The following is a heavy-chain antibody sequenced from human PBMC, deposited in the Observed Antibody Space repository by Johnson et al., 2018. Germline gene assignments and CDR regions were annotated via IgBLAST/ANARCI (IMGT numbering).Heavy chain of an antibody. D-gene: IGHD2-8*02. Sequence: QVQLQESGPGLVKSSETLSLICTVSGGSIRSSSYYWGWIRQSPGKGLEWIASIYYSGTTYYNPSLKRRVTMSVDTSTKVFSLNLRSMTAADPAVYYCVRVTGYCTGNSCGYHFDYWGQGTQVTVSS. CDR3: VRVTGYCTGNSCGYHFDY. V-gene: IGHV4-39*07. CDR1: GGSIRSSSYY. CDR2: IYYSGTT. J-gene: IGHJ4*02.